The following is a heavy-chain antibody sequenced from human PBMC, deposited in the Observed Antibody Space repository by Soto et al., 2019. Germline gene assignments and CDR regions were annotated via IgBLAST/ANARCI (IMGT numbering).Heavy chain of an antibody. CDR2: IYHSGST. J-gene: IGHJ5*02. V-gene: IGHV4-30-2*01. CDR3: ARVPSP. CDR1: GGSISSGGYS. Sequence: PSETLSLTCAVSGGSISSGGYSWSWFRQPQGKGLEWIGYIYHSGSTYYNPSLKSRVTISVDRSKNQFSLKLSSVTAADTAVYYCARVPSPWGQGTLVTVSS.